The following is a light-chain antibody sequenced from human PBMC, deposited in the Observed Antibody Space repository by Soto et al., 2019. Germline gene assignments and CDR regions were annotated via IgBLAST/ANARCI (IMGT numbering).Light chain of an antibody. J-gene: IGKJ4*01. CDR1: QSVSSSY. CDR2: GAY. CDR3: QQYGNSPLT. Sequence: EILLTQSPGTLSLSPGARATLSCRSSQSVSSSYLAWYQQRPGQAPRLLIYGAYNRATGIPDRFSGSGSGTDFTLTISRLEPEDFAVYFCQQYGNSPLTFGEGTKVDIK. V-gene: IGKV3-20*01.